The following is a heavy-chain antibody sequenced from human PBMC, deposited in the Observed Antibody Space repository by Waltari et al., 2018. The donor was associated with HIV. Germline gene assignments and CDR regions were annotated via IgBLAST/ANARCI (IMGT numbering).Heavy chain of an antibody. D-gene: IGHD6-19*01. CDR1: GFSFGRYA. V-gene: IGHV3-30-3*02. CDR2: ISLDGRHK. CDR3: AKIGVSVEYLFSYFDS. Sequence: QAQLVESGGGVVQPGKSLRLSCAASGFSFGRYAAPWVRQAPGRRLEWVALISLDGRHKHYADSVRGRFTISRDNSKNTVDLQMTALRPEDTAVYYCAKIGVSVEYLFSYFDSWGQGSLVTVSS. J-gene: IGHJ4*02.